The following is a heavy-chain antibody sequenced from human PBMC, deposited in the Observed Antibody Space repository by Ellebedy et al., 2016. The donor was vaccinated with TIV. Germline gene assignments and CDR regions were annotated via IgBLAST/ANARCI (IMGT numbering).Heavy chain of an antibody. CDR2: ISSSHSPI. D-gene: IGHD4-11*01. CDR3: AKVARMTTVTSHLDL. J-gene: IGHJ5*02. V-gene: IGHV3-11*01. CDR1: GFTFSEYY. Sequence: GGSLRLSXEASGFTFSEYYMTWIRQAPGKGLEWVSYISSSHSPIYYADSVKGRFTISRDNARNSLYLQMNSLRAEDTAVYYCAKVARMTTVTSHLDLWGQGTLVTVSS.